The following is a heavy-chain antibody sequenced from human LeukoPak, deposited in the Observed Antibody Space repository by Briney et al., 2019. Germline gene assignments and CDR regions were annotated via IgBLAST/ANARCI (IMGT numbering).Heavy chain of an antibody. J-gene: IGHJ6*03. V-gene: IGHV1-2*02. CDR3: ARLSGFYYYYYMDV. CDR2: INPNSGGT. CDR1: GYTFTGYY. D-gene: IGHD3-3*01. Sequence: ASVKVSCKASGYTFTGYYMHWVRQAPGQGLEWMGWINPNSGGTNYAQNLQGRVTMTTDTSTSTAYMELRSLSSDDTAVYYCARLSGFYYYYYMDVWGKGTTVTVSS.